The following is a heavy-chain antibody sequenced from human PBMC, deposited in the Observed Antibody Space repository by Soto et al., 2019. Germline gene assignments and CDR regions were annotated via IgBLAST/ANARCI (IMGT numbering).Heavy chain of an antibody. CDR2: IYYSGST. Sequence: PSETLSLTCTVSGGSISSYYWSWIRQPPGKGLEWIGYIYYSGSTNYNPSLKSRVTISVDTSKNQFSLKLSSVTAADTAVYYCARRELGISLVRGVSNLNWFYPWGQGTLVPVSS. CDR3: ARRELGISLVRGVSNLNWFYP. D-gene: IGHD3-10*01. V-gene: IGHV4-59*12. CDR1: GGSISSYY. J-gene: IGHJ5*02.